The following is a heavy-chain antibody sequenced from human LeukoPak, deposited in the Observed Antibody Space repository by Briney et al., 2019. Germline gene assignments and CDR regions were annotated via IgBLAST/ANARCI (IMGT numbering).Heavy chain of an antibody. CDR3: AKNAHYQGYSYGGIDY. V-gene: IGHV3-23*01. CDR2: ISGDDDNT. CDR1: GFTFNNYA. Sequence: GGSLRLSCAASGFTFNNYAMSWVRRAPGKGPEWVSAISGDDDNTYYADSVKGRFTISRDNSKNTLYLQMNSLRAEDTAVYYCAKNAHYQGYSYGGIDYWGQGTLVTVSS. J-gene: IGHJ4*02. D-gene: IGHD5-18*01.